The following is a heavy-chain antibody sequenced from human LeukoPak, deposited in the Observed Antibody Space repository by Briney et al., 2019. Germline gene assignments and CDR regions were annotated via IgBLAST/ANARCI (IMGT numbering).Heavy chain of an antibody. D-gene: IGHD6-6*01. Sequence: SETLSLTCTVSGGSIISYYWSWIRQPPGKGLERLGYIYYRGSTNYNPSLKSRVTISVDTPKNQFSLELRSVTAADTAVYYCARGGSSSFQYYYGIDVWGQGTTVTVSS. CDR3: ARGGSSSFQYYYGIDV. J-gene: IGHJ6*02. CDR1: GGSIISYY. CDR2: IYYRGST. V-gene: IGHV4-59*01.